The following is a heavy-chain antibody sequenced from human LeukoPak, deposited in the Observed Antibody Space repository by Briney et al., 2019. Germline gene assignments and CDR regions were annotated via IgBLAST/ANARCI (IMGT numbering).Heavy chain of an antibody. CDR2: IWYDGSNK. CDR3: AKAGATMVRGPPQKNNWFDP. V-gene: IGHV3-33*06. Sequence: PGRPLRLSCAASGFTFSSYGMHWVRQAPGKGLEWVAVIWYDGSNKYYADSVKGRFTISRDNSKNTLYLQMNSLRAEDTAVYYCAKAGATMVRGPPQKNNWFDPWGQGTLVTVSS. D-gene: IGHD3-10*01. J-gene: IGHJ5*02. CDR1: GFTFSSYG.